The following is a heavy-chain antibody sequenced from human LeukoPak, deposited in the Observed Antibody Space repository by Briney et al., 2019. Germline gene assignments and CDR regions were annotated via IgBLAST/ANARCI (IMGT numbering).Heavy chain of an antibody. Sequence: ASVKVSCKASGYTFTTYGFNWVRQAPGQGLEWMGKISGYNGNTNNAQKFQDRVIMTTDTATSTVYMELRNLTSDDTAVYYCARGLGAQGRKDFDNWGQGTLVTVSS. CDR1: GYTFTTYG. CDR2: ISGYNGNT. D-gene: IGHD1-26*01. CDR3: ARGLGAQGRKDFDN. V-gene: IGHV1-18*01. J-gene: IGHJ4*02.